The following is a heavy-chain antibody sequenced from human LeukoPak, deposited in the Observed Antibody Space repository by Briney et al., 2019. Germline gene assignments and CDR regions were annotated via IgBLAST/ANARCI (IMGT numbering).Heavy chain of an antibody. J-gene: IGHJ6*03. CDR3: AKDGSLFFGELMGYYMDV. Sequence: PGGSLRLSCAASGFSFSSYAMHWVRQAPGKGLEWVAVISNDGSDKYYVDSVKGRFTISRDNSKNKVYLQINSLRVEDTAVYYCAKDGSLFFGELMGYYMDVWGKGTTVTVSS. D-gene: IGHD3-10*01. CDR1: GFSFSSYA. V-gene: IGHV3-30*18. CDR2: ISNDGSDK.